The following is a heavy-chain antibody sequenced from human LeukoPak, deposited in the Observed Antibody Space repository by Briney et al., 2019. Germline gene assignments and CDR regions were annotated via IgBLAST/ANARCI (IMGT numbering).Heavy chain of an antibody. CDR1: GGSISSSSYY. V-gene: IGHV4-39*07. J-gene: IGHJ5*02. CDR2: IYYSGST. Sequence: PSETLSLTCTVSGGSISSSSYYWGWIRQPPGKGLEWIGSIYYSGSTYYNLSLKSRVTISVDTSKNQFSLKLSSVTAADTAVYYCARAGCSGGSCYSPRGFGGFDPWGQGTLVTVSS. CDR3: ARAGCSGGSCYSPRGFGGFDP. D-gene: IGHD2-15*01.